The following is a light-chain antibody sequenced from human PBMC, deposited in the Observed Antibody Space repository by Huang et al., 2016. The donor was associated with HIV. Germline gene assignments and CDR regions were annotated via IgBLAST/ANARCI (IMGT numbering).Light chain of an antibody. CDR1: QDISPY. J-gene: IGKJ5*01. CDR2: AAS. Sequence: DIQMTQSPSSLSASVGDRVTITCQASQDISPYLNWYQQKPGKAPKVLIYAASKLGTGVPSRFSGSGSGTNFTFTISSLQPEDIATYYCKQYDNLPITFGQGTRLEI. V-gene: IGKV1-33*01. CDR3: KQYDNLPIT.